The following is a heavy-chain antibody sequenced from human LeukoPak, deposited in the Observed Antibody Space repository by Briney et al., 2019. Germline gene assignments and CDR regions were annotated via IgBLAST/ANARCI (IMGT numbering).Heavy chain of an antibody. CDR1: GFTFSNAW. D-gene: IGHD6-13*01. J-gene: IGHJ4*02. V-gene: IGHV3-15*01. CDR2: IKSKTEGGTT. Sequence: GGSLRLSCAASGFTFSNAWMSWVRQAPGKGLEWVGRIKSKTEGGTTDHAAPVKGRFTISRDDSKNTLYLQMNSLKTEDTAVYYCTTAGGYSSSWYEDDYWGQGTLVTVSS. CDR3: TTAGGYSSSWYEDDY.